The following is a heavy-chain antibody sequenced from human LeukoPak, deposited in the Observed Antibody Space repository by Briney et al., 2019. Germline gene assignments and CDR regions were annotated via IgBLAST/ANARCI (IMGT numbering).Heavy chain of an antibody. CDR2: ISSSGGST. CDR1: GFIFSSYA. J-gene: IGHJ3*02. Sequence: GGSLRLSCSASGFIFSSYAMHWVRQAPGKRLEYVSAISSSGGSTYYADSVKGRFTISRDNSKNTLSLQMNSLRAEDTAVYYCARVNYDYGAYVGAFDIWGQGTMVTVSP. V-gene: IGHV3-64*04. CDR3: ARVNYDYGAYVGAFDI. D-gene: IGHD4-17*01.